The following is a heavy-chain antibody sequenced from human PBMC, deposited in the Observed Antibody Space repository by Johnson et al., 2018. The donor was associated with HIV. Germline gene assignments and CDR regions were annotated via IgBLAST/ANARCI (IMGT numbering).Heavy chain of an antibody. D-gene: IGHD6-19*01. CDR1: GFTFSSYG. J-gene: IGHJ3*02. Sequence: QVQLVESGGGVVQPGRSLRLSCAASGFTFSSYGMHWVRQAPGKGLEWVAVIWYDGSNKYYADSVKGRFTISSDNSRNALYLQMNSLRAEDTAVYYCGRDRGGLRRWLARGFGAFNIWGQGAMLTVSS. CDR2: IWYDGSNK. CDR3: GRDRGGLRRWLARGFGAFNI. V-gene: IGHV3-33*01.